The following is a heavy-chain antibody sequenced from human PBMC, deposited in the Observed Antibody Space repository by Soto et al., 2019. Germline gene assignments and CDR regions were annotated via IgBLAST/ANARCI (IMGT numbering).Heavy chain of an antibody. CDR3: ARDRQPVPAAFSLYYYYYGMDV. CDR2: ISSSSSYI. J-gene: IGHJ6*02. CDR1: GFTFSSYS. Sequence: GGSLRLSCAASGFTFSSYSMNWVRQAPGKGLEWVSSISSSSSYIYYADSVKGRFTISRDNAKNSLYLQMNSLRAEDTAVYYCARDRQPVPAAFSLYYYYYGMDVWGQGTTVTVSS. D-gene: IGHD2-2*01. V-gene: IGHV3-21*01.